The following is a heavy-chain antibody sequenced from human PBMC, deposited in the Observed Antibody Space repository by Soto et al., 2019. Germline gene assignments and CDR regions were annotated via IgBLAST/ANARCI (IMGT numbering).Heavy chain of an antibody. D-gene: IGHD6-13*01. CDR3: ARDKGGSWYYYYYYGMDV. Sequence: GGSLRLSCAASGFTFSSYAMHWVRQAPGKGLEWVAVISYDGSNKYYADSVKGRFTISRDNSKNTLYLQMNSLRAEDTAVYYCARDKGGSWYYYYYYGMDVWGQGTTVTVSS. CDR1: GFTFSSYA. V-gene: IGHV3-30-3*01. J-gene: IGHJ6*02. CDR2: ISYDGSNK.